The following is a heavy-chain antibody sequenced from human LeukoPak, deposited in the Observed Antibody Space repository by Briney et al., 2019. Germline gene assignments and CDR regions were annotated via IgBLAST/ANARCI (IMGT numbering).Heavy chain of an antibody. J-gene: IGHJ2*01. V-gene: IGHV3-7*04. CDR1: GFTFSNYW. CDR2: IKQDGSEK. Sequence: PGGSLRLSCAASGFTFSNYWMSWVRQAPGKGLEWVANIKQDGSEKYYVDSVRGRFTISRDNAKNSLYLQMNSPRAEDTAVYYCARGIREGLQLSWYFDLWGRGTLVTVSS. CDR3: ARGIREGLQLSWYFDL. D-gene: IGHD5-24*01.